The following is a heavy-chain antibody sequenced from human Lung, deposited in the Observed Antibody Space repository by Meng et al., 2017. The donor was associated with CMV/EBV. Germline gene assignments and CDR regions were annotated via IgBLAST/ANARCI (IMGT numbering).Heavy chain of an antibody. J-gene: IGHJ4*02. CDR3: ARGRGNQPLFDF. D-gene: IGHD2/OR15-2a*01. Sequence: VQLVQSGAELKKPGSSVKVACKTSGGSFSTYTFSWVRQAPGQGLEWMGSLIPVLNKAKSAPRFQDRVTFTADETTTTAYMELSSLTFEGTAVYFCARGRGNQPLFDFWGQGTLVTVSS. V-gene: IGHV1-69*11. CDR2: LIPVLNKA. CDR1: GGSFSTYT.